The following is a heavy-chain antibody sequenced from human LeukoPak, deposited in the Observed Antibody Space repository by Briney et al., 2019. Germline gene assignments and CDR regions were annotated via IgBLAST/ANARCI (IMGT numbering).Heavy chain of an antibody. V-gene: IGHV1-69*13. CDR3: ARGGSDYGDYVFDY. CDR2: IIPIFGTA. J-gene: IGHJ4*02. D-gene: IGHD4-17*01. CDR1: GGTFSSYA. Sequence: GASVKVSCKASGGTFSSYAISWVRQAPGQGLEWMGGIIPIFGTANYAQKFQGRVAITADESTSTAYMELSSLRSEDTAVYYCARGGSDYGDYVFDYWGQGTLVTVSS.